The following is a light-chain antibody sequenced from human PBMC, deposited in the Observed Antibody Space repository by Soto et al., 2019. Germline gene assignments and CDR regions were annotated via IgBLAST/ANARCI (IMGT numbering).Light chain of an antibody. V-gene: IGKV3-11*01. CDR1: QSVGSY. CDR3: QQRSSWPRT. Sequence: EIVLTQSPATLSLSPGERATLSCRASQSVGSYLTWYQQKPGQAPRLLIYETSKRATGIPARFSGSGSGTDFTLTISSLEPEDFAVYYCQQRSSWPRTFGQGNKVESK. CDR2: ETS. J-gene: IGKJ1*01.